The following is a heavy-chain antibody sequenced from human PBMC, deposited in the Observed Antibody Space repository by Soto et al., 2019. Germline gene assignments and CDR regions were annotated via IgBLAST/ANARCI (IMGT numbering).Heavy chain of an antibody. CDR1: GFTFDDYA. Sequence: GGSLRLSCAASGFTFDDYAMHWVRQVPGKGLEWVSGINWNSGSIGYGDSVKGRFAVSRDNAKNSLHLQMNSLSAEDTAFYYCVKDESINWYSGHFRHWGQGTLVTVSS. D-gene: IGHD6-13*01. V-gene: IGHV3-9*01. J-gene: IGHJ1*01. CDR3: VKDESINWYSGHFRH. CDR2: INWNSGSI.